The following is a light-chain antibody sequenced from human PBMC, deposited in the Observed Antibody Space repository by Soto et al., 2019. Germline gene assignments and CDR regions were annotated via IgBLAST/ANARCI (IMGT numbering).Light chain of an antibody. CDR1: QSVSNN. J-gene: IGKJ5*01. CDR2: YAS. CDR3: QQYNNWPPIT. V-gene: IGKV3-15*01. Sequence: EIMTTQSPATLSVSPGERATLSCRASQSVSNNLAWYQQKPGQAPRLLLYYASTRATAIPARFSGSGSGTEFTLTISSLQSEDCALYYCQQYNNWPPITFGQGTRLEIK.